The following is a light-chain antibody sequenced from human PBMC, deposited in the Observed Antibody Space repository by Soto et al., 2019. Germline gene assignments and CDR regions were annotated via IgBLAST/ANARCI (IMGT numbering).Light chain of an antibody. J-gene: IGKJ5*01. CDR1: QSVSSY. V-gene: IGKV3-11*01. CDR3: QQYNYWPPIT. CDR2: DAS. Sequence: EIVFTQSPATLSLSPGEIATLSCRASQSVSSYLAWYQQKPGQAPRLLIYDASNRATGIPARFSGSGSGTDFTLTISSLQSEDFAVYYCQQYNYWPPITFGQGTRLEIK.